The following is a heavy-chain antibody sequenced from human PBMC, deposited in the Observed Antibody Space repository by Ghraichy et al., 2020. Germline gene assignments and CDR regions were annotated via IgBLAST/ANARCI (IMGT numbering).Heavy chain of an antibody. V-gene: IGHV1-3*01. CDR1: GYTFTSYP. CDR2: INAGNGNT. CDR3: ARGDRPDSSSSSDY. Sequence: ASVKVSCEASGYTFTSYPIHWVRQAPGQRLEWMGRINAGNGNTKYSQKFQGRVTITRDTSASTAYMELSSLRSEDTAVYYCARGDRPDSSSSSDYWGQGSLVTVSS. J-gene: IGHJ4*02. D-gene: IGHD6-13*01.